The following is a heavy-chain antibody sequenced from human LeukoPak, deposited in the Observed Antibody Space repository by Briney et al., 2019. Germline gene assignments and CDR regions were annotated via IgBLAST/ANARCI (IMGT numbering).Heavy chain of an antibody. CDR3: TKELHVAVAVADYYYLYMEV. D-gene: IGHD6-19*01. Sequence: GGSLRLSCAAPGFAFSNFAMGWVRQSPGKGLEWLSTINGGGNTTFYSDSVKGRFTISRDNSKNTLYLHMDSLRPDDTATYYCTKELHVAVAVADYYYLYMEVWGRGTAVTVSS. CDR1: GFAFSNFA. V-gene: IGHV3-23*01. J-gene: IGHJ6*03. CDR2: INGGGNTT.